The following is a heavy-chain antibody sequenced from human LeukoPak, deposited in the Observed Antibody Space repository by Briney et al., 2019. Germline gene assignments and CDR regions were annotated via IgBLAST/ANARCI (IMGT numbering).Heavy chain of an antibody. V-gene: IGHV3-30*03. D-gene: IGHD3-10*01. CDR2: ISYDGSNK. Sequence: PGGTLRLSCAASGFTFRSYWMHWVRQAPGKGLEWVAVISYDGSNKYYADSVKGRFTISRDNSKNTLYLQMNSLRAEDTAVYYCARAGRGVRGIINYDYYYCMDVWGKGTTVTVSS. CDR3: ARAGRGVRGIINYDYYYCMDV. CDR1: GFTFRSYW. J-gene: IGHJ6*03.